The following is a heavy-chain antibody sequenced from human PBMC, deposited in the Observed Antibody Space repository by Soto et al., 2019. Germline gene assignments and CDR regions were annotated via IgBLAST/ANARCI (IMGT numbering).Heavy chain of an antibody. CDR3: AKGKSEDRVDWLDP. CDR1: GFMFENYA. V-gene: IGHV3-23*01. D-gene: IGHD3-10*01. J-gene: IGHJ5*02. Sequence: LSVSCAASGFMFENYAMIWVRQAPGKGLEWVATVRGNSYGAYYADSVRGRFIISRDNSKNTMSLQLNSLRDDDTAIYYCAKGKSEDRVDWLDPWGQGTLVTV. CDR2: VRGNSYGA.